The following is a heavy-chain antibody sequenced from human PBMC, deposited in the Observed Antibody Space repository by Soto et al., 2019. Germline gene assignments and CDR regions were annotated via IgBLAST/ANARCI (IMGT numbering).Heavy chain of an antibody. J-gene: IGHJ3*02. V-gene: IGHV3-33*01. CDR2: IWYDGSNK. CDR1: GFTFSSYG. CDR3: ARPMTHDAFDI. Sequence: GGSLRLSCAASGFTFSSYGMHWVRQAPGKGLEWVAVIWYDGSNKYYADSVKGRFTISRDNSKNTLYLQMNSLRAEDTAVYYCARPMTHDAFDIWGQGTMVTVSS.